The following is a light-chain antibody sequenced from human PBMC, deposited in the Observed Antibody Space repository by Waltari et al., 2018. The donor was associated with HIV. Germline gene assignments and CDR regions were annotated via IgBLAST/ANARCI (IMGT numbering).Light chain of an antibody. Sequence: AIQLTQSPSSLSASVGDRVTITCRASQAISSSLAWYQQKPGKAPNLLIYHASTLESGVPSRFSGSGSGADFTLTISSLQPEDSATYYCQQFNTYPQTFGHGTKVEIK. J-gene: IGKJ1*01. CDR2: HAS. CDR1: QAISSS. CDR3: QQFNTYPQT. V-gene: IGKV1-13*02.